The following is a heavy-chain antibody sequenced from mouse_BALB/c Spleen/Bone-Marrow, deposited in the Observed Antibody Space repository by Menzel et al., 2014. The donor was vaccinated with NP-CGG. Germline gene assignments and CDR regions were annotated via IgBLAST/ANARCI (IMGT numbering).Heavy chain of an antibody. CDR3: ARGGHDFSLDY. J-gene: IGHJ4*01. CDR1: GYTFTDNW. V-gene: IGHV1-69*01. Sequence: QVQLKESGAELGMPGASVKMSCKASGYTFTDNWVYWVKQRPGQGLEWIGAIDTSDSHTNFNQKFMGKASLTVDASSSTAYMQVSGLTSDDSAVYYCARGGHDFSLDYWGQGTSVTVSS. CDR2: IDTSDSHT. D-gene: IGHD2-4*01.